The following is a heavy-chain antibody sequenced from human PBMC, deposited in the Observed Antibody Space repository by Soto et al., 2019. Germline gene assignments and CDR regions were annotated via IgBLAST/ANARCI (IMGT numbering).Heavy chain of an antibody. CDR1: GYTFTSYG. D-gene: IGHD3-9*01. V-gene: IGHV1-18*01. Sequence: ASVKVSCKASGYTFTSYGISWVRQAPGQGLEWMGWISAYNGNTNYAQKLQGRVTMTTDTSTSTAYMELRSLRSDDTAVYYCAIYVGYDILTGYWSPRFDPWAQGTLVTVS. J-gene: IGHJ5*02. CDR2: ISAYNGNT. CDR3: AIYVGYDILTGYWSPRFDP.